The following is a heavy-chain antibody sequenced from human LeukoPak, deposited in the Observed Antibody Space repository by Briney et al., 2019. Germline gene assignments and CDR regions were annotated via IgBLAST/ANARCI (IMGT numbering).Heavy chain of an antibody. D-gene: IGHD4-17*01. CDR2: ISSSSSYI. J-gene: IGHJ3*02. CDR3: ARATGTLYGDYGHDAFDI. Sequence: GGSLRLSCAASGFTFSSYSMNWVRQAPGKGLEWVSSISSSSSYIYYADSVKGRFTISRDNAKNSLYLQMNSLRAEDTAVYYCARATGTLYGDYGHDAFDIWGQGTMVTVSS. CDR1: GFTFSSYS. V-gene: IGHV3-21*01.